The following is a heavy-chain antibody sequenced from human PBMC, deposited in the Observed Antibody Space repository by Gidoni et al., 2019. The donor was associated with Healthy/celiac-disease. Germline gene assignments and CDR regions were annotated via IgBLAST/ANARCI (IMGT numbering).Heavy chain of an antibody. CDR3: ARQRVGYCSSTSCYEGEQTVLGFDP. V-gene: IGHV4-39*01. D-gene: IGHD2-2*01. J-gene: IGHJ5*02. CDR2: IYYSGST. Sequence: QLQLQESGPGLGKPSETLSLTCTVSGCSIGSGSYYWGWIRQPTGKGLEWIGSIYYSGSTYYNPSLKSRVTISVDTSKNQFSLKLSSVTAADTAVYYCARQRVGYCSSTSCYEGEQTVLGFDPWGQGTLVTVSS. CDR1: GCSIGSGSYY.